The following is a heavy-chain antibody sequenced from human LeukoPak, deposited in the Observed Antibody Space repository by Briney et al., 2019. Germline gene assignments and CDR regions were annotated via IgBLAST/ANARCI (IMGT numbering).Heavy chain of an antibody. D-gene: IGHD2-15*01. V-gene: IGHV3-23*01. J-gene: IGHJ4*02. CDR3: TAGPYCSGGSCSSFDY. CDR1: GFTFSNYA. Sequence: TGGSLRLSCAASGFTFSNYAMTWVRQAPGKGLEWVSAISSGGNTYYADSVKGRVTISRDNPKNTLYLQMNSRKTEDTAVYYCTAGPYCSGGSCSSFDYWGQGTLVTVSS. CDR2: ISSGGNT.